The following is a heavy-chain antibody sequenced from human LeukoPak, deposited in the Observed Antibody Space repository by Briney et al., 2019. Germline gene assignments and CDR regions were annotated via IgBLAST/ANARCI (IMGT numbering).Heavy chain of an antibody. CDR3: AGRTLGGYYFDY. J-gene: IGHJ4*02. CDR2: IYYSGST. D-gene: IGHD3-10*01. CDR1: GGSISSYY. Sequence: PSETLSLTCTVSGGSISSYYWSWIRQPPGKGLEWIGYIYYSGSTNYNPSLKSRVTISVDTSKNQFSLKLSSVTAADTAVYYCAGRTLGGYYFDYWGQGTLVTVSS. V-gene: IGHV4-59*01.